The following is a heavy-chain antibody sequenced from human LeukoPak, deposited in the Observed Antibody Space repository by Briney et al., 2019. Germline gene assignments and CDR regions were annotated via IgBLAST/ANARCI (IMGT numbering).Heavy chain of an antibody. D-gene: IGHD3-10*01. CDR3: TTANFNWGLTRWFGELWEPYYFDY. Sequence: GGSLRLSCAASGFTFSNAWMSWVRQAPGKGLEWVGRIKSKTDGGTTDYAAPVKGRFTISRDDSKNTLYLQMNSLKTEDTAVYYCTTANFNWGLTRWFGELWEPYYFDYWGQGTLVTVSS. CDR2: IKSKTDGGTT. J-gene: IGHJ4*02. V-gene: IGHV3-15*01. CDR1: GFTFSNAW.